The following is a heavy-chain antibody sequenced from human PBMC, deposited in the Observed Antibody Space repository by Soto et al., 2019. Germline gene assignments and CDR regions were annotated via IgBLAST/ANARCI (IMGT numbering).Heavy chain of an antibody. Sequence: QGQLVQSGAEVKKPGSSVKVSCKASGGTFSSYAISWVRQAPGHGLEWMGGIIPIFGTANYVQKFQGRVTITADESTSTADMELSSLRSEDTAVYYCARIYDSCGYSAFDIWGQGTMVTVSS. J-gene: IGHJ3*02. CDR1: GGTFSSYA. CDR3: ARIYDSCGYSAFDI. CDR2: IIPIFGTA. D-gene: IGHD3-22*01. V-gene: IGHV1-69*01.